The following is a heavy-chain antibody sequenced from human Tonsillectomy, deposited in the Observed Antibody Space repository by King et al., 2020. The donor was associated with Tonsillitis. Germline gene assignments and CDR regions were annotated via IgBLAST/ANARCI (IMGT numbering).Heavy chain of an antibody. Sequence: QLQESGPGLVKPSETLSLTCTVSGASISSYYWSWIRQPPGKGLEWIGYIYYSGSTSYSPSLKSRVSMSVDTSKNQFSLNLSSVTAADTAVYYCARGSVGHNSYNGMDVWGQGTTVTVSS. V-gene: IGHV4-59*01. J-gene: IGHJ6*02. D-gene: IGHD1-1*01. CDR1: GASISSYY. CDR3: ARGSVGHNSYNGMDV. CDR2: IYYSGST.